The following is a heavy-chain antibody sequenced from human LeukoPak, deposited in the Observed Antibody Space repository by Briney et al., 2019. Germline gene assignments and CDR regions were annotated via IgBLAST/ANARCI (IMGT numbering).Heavy chain of an antibody. J-gene: IGHJ4*02. CDR1: GFTFSSYA. CDR3: ARTPLVRYFDS. D-gene: IGHD2-2*01. CDR2: VSDSAGTT. V-gene: IGHV3-23*01. Sequence: PVGSLRLSCAASGFTFSSYAMSWVRQARGKGLEWVSAVSDSAGTTYYADSVKGRFNISRDNSTNTLYLQMNSLRAEDTALYYCARTPLVRYFDSWGQGTLVTVSS.